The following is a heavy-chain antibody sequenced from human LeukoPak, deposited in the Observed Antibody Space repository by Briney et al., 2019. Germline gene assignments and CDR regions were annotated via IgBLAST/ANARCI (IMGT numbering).Heavy chain of an antibody. J-gene: IGHJ4*02. CDR2: IIPIFGTA. D-gene: IGHD1-26*01. V-gene: IGHV1-69*06. CDR1: GGTFSSYA. Sequence: ASVKVSCKASGGTFSSYAISWVRQAPGQGLEWMGGIIPIFGTANYAQKFQGRVTIAADKSTSTAYMELSSLRSEDTAVYYCATSSVGAPDYFDYWGQGTLVTVSS. CDR3: ATSSVGAPDYFDY.